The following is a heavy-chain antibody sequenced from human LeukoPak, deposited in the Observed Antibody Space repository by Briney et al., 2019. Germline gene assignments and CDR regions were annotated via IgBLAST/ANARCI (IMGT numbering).Heavy chain of an antibody. CDR1: GGSLSNNSW. V-gene: IGHV4-4*02. J-gene: IGHJ4*02. Sequence: SETLSLTCAVSGGSLSNNSWWSWVRQPSGKGVEGIGEINYSGSTSYNPSLKSQVTISVDTSKNQFSLELSSVTAADTAVYYCARVLSYRGSEFDYWGQGTLVTVSS. D-gene: IGHD5-18*01. CDR2: INYSGST. CDR3: ARVLSYRGSEFDY.